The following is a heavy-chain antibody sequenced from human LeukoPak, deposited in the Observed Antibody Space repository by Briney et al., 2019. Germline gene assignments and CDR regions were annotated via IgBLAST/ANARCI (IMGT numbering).Heavy chain of an antibody. V-gene: IGHV1-18*04. J-gene: IGHJ4*02. CDR2: ISADNGNT. D-gene: IGHD6-19*01. CDR1: GYTFTRYG. Sequence: ASVKVSRKAYGYTFTRYGLSWVRQAPGQGLEWMGWISADNGNTNYAQKLQGRLTMTTDTYTSTAYMQLRSLRSDDTAIYYCARDNGIAVAADYWGQGTLVTVSS. CDR3: ARDNGIAVAADY.